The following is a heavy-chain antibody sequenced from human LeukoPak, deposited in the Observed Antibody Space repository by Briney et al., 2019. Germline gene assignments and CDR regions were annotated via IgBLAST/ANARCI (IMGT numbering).Heavy chain of an antibody. D-gene: IGHD3-22*01. V-gene: IGHV3-23*01. CDR1: GFTFSSYA. CDR3: AKDALYYDSSGYYSWDY. CDR2: ISGSGGST. J-gene: IGHJ4*02. Sequence: GGSLRLSCAASGFTFSSYAMSWVRQAPGKGLEWVSAISGSGGSTYYADSVKGRFTISRDNSKNTLYLQMNSLRAEDTAVYYCAKDALYYDSSGYYSWDYWGQGTLVTVSS.